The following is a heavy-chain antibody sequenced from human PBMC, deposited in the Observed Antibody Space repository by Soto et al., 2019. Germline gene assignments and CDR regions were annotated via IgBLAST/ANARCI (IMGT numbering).Heavy chain of an antibody. CDR3: ARYWHSYSLNYNHDMDV. V-gene: IGHV5-51*01. CDR1: GYNFATDW. Sequence: GESLKLSCKGSGYNFATDWIGWVRQMPGKGLEWMGIIYPADSDTRYSPSSQGQVTISADKSISTAYLQWSSLKASDTAMYFCARYWHSYSLNYNHDMDVWGQGTTVTVSS. J-gene: IGHJ6*02. CDR2: IYPADSDT. D-gene: IGHD5-18*01.